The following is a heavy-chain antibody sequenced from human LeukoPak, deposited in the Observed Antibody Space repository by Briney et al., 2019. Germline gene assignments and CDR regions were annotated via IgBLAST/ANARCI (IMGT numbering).Heavy chain of an antibody. CDR3: ARDWFGELLLGYYFDY. CDR1: GFTFSSYA. Sequence: PGGSMRLSWAASGFTFSSYAMHWVRQAPGKGLEWVAVISYDGSNKYYADSVKGRFTISRDNSKNTLYMQMNSLRAEDTAVYYCARDWFGELLLGYYFDYWGQGTLVTVSS. D-gene: IGHD3-10*01. CDR2: ISYDGSNK. V-gene: IGHV3-30*04. J-gene: IGHJ4*02.